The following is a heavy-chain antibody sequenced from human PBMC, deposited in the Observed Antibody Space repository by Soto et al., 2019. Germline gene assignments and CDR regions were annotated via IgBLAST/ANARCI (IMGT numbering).Heavy chain of an antibody. CDR3: ARSIAATAGDFDI. D-gene: IGHD6-6*01. J-gene: IGHJ3*02. Sequence: PSATXSLTCTFSGGSISSGGYYLSWIRQHPGKGLEWIGYIYYSGSTYYNPSLKSRVTISVETSKNQFSLKLSSVTAADTAVYYCARSIAATAGDFDIWGQGTMVTV. CDR2: IYYSGST. V-gene: IGHV4-31*03. CDR1: GGSISSGGYY.